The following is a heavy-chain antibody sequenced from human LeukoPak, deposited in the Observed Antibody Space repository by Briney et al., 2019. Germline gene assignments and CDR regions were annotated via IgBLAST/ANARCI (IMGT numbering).Heavy chain of an antibody. CDR1: GFTFSVYG. J-gene: IGHJ4*02. V-gene: IGHV3-30*02. D-gene: IGHD1-1*01. Sequence: GGSLRLSCSASGFTFSVYGMHWVRQAPGKGLEWVVFIRFDASNKYYADSVKGRFTISRDNSKNTLYLQMNSLRAEDTAVYYCAKPGDLDYWGQGTLVTVSS. CDR2: IRFDASNK. CDR3: AKPGDLDY.